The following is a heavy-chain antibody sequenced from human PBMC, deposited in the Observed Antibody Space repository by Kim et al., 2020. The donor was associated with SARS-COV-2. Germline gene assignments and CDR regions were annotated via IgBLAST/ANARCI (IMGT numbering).Heavy chain of an antibody. CDR3: TTHIVGATKGDY. CDR2: IRSKAYGGTT. CDR1: GFTFGDYA. D-gene: IGHD1-26*01. Sequence: GGSLRLSCTASGFTFGDYAMSWVRQAPGKGLEWVGFIRSKAYGGTTEYAASVKGRFTISRDDSKSIAYLQMNSLKTEDTAVYYCTTHIVGATKGDYWGQGTLVTSPQ. J-gene: IGHJ4*02. V-gene: IGHV3-49*04.